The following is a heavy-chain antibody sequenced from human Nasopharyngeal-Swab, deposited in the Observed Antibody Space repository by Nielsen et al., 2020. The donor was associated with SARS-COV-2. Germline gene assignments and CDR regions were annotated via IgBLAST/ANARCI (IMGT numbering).Heavy chain of an antibody. Sequence: SETLSLTCTVSGGSISSYYWSWIRQLAGKGLEWIGLFYTSGSTNYNPSLKSRVTMSVDTSKKPFSLQLSSVTAADTAVYYCARVDNYYDSSGFRQYYFDYWGQGTLVTVSS. V-gene: IGHV4-4*07. D-gene: IGHD3-22*01. J-gene: IGHJ4*02. CDR2: FYTSGST. CDR1: GGSISSYY. CDR3: ARVDNYYDSSGFRQYYFDY.